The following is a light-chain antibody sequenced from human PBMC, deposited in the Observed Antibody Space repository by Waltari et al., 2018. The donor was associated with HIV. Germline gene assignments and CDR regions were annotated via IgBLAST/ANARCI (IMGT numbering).Light chain of an antibody. CDR1: QSVFYSSDNKHN. CDR3: QQYYSFPVT. J-gene: IGKJ4*01. CDR2: WAS. V-gene: IGKV4-1*01. Sequence: IAMMQSPDSLAVSLGERAIIQCKSGQSVFYSSDNKHNVAWYQQKPGRPPKLLIYWASTRESGVPDRFSGSGAGTDFTLTINNLQAEDVAVYDCQQYYSFPVTFGGGTRVELK.